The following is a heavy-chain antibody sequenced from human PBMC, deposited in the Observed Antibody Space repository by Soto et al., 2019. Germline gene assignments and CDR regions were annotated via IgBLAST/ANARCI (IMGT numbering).Heavy chain of an antibody. Sequence: QVQLQESGPGLVKPSQTLSLTCTVSGGSISSGDYYWSWIRQPPGKGLEWIGYIYYSGSTYYNPSLQSRVTISVDTSKNQFSLKLSSVTAADTAVYYCARVLVANYDFWSGYLTPYYFDYWGQGTLVTVSS. CDR2: IYYSGST. D-gene: IGHD3-3*01. CDR1: GGSISSGDYY. J-gene: IGHJ4*02. CDR3: ARVLVANYDFWSGYLTPYYFDY. V-gene: IGHV4-30-4*01.